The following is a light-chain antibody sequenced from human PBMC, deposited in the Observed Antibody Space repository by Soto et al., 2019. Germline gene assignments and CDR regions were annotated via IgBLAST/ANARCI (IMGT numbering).Light chain of an antibody. V-gene: IGLV1-44*01. CDR2: TND. CDR1: SSNIGSNT. CDR3: SSWDDNLDAEV. Sequence: QSVLTQPPSASGTPGQRVTISCSGSSSNIGSNTVNWYQPLPGTAPKLLIYTNDQRPSGVPDRFSGSTSGTSASLAISGLQFEDEADYHCSSWDDNLDAEVFGAGTKVTVL. J-gene: IGLJ1*01.